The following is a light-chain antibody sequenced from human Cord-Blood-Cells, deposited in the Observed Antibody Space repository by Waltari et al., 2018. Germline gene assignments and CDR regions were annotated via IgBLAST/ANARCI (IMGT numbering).Light chain of an antibody. V-gene: IGKV1-5*03. CDR1: QSISSW. Sequence: DIQMTQSPSTLSASVGDRVTITCRASQSISSWLAWYQQKPGKAPKLLIYKASSLESGVPSRFSGSGSGTEFTLNISSLQADDFATYYCQQYNSYSWTFGQGTKVEIK. CDR3: QQYNSYSWT. J-gene: IGKJ1*01. CDR2: KAS.